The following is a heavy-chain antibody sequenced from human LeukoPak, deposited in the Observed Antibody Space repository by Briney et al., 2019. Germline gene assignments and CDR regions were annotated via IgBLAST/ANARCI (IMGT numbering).Heavy chain of an antibody. J-gene: IGHJ6*03. V-gene: IGHV5-51*01. CDR3: ARGSGWTYCYMDV. CDR1: GYSFTSYW. Sequence: GESLKISCTGSGYSFTSYWIGLVRQMPGKGLEWMGIIYPGDSDTRYSPSFQGQVTISADKSISTAYLQWSSLKASDTAMYYCARGSGWTYCYMDVWGKGTTVTVSS. CDR2: IYPGDSDT. D-gene: IGHD6-19*01.